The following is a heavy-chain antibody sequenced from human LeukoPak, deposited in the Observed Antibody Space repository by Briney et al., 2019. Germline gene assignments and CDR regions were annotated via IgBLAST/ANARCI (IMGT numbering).Heavy chain of an antibody. J-gene: IGHJ4*02. V-gene: IGHV3-33*06. CDR3: VKDESLSWGGPLDH. CDR1: GFIFNNYG. Sequence: GGSLRLSCAASGFIFNNYGMHWVRQAPGKGLEWLAVIWYDGNNKNYADSVKGRFTISRDNSKNTVYLQMNSLRAEDTAVYYCVKDESLSWGGPLDHWGQGILVTVSS. CDR2: IWYDGNNK. D-gene: IGHD1-26*01.